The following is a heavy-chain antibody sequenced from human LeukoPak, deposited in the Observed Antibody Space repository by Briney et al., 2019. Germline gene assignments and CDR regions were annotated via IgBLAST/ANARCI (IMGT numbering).Heavy chain of an antibody. D-gene: IGHD2-2*01. CDR3: ARGPKYVVVPAASSGWYYRPFDY. Sequence: SETLSLTCTVSGGSISSSSYYWSWIRQPPGKGLEWIGYIYYSGSTNYNPSLKSRVTISVDTSKNQFSLKLSSVTAADTAVYYCARGPKYVVVPAASSGWYYRPFDYWGQGTLVTVSS. CDR1: GGSISSSSYY. CDR2: IYYSGST. V-gene: IGHV4-61*05. J-gene: IGHJ4*02.